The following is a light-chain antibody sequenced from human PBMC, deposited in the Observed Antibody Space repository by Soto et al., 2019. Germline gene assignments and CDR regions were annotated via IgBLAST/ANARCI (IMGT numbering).Light chain of an antibody. CDR2: EVS. J-gene: IGLJ1*01. Sequence: QSALTQPASVSGSPGQSITISCTGTSSDVGGYNYVSWYQQHPGKAPKLMIYEVSNRPSGVSNRFSGSKSGNTASLTISGLQAEDEADYYCSSYTNINSGDVFGTGTKLTVL. CDR1: SSDVGGYNY. CDR3: SSYTNINSGDV. V-gene: IGLV2-14*01.